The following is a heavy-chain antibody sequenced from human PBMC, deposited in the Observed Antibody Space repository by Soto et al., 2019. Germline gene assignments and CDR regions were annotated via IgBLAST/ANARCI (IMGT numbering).Heavy chain of an antibody. CDR3: PPECGLCTGATRYYWFVP. V-gene: IGHV1-18*01. CDR2: ISAYNGNT. CDR1: VCSFANYV. Sequence: AAAGKVSCKASVCSFANYVIRWRLQAPGQGLEWMRWISAYNGNTHYAQQLQGGVTMTTDTSRSTAYMELRSLRSDDTAVYYCPPECGLCTGATRYYWFVPWG. J-gene: IGHJ5*02. D-gene: IGHD2-8*02.